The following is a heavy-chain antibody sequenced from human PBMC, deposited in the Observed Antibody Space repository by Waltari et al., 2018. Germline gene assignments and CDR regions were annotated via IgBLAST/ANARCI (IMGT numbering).Heavy chain of an antibody. CDR3: ARTTFYFDSDGSYYVYSSDY. J-gene: IGHJ4*02. Sequence: QVQLQEWGAGLLKPSETLSLTCAVYGGSFSDYYWTWIRQPPGEGLEWIGEINHSGSTKYNPSLKSRVTMSLDTSKSQFALKLTSVTAADTAMYYCARTTFYFDSDGSYYVYSSDYWGQGALVTVSS. CDR2: INHSGST. V-gene: IGHV4-34*02. D-gene: IGHD3-22*01. CDR1: GGSFSDYY.